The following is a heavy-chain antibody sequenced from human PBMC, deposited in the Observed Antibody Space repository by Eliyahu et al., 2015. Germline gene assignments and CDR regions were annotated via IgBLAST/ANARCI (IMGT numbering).Heavy chain of an antibody. D-gene: IGHD5-18*01. J-gene: IGHJ6*02. CDR3: ARDPLGYTYGYHV. Sequence: QVQLVQSGAEVKKPGASVKVSCKASGYTFSDYYMHWVRQAPGQGLEWMGWINSNSGGTNYAQKFQGRVTMTRDTSITTAYMEVSMLTSDDTAVYYCARDPLGYTYGYHVWGQGTTVTVSS. V-gene: IGHV1-2*02. CDR1: GYTFSDYY. CDR2: INSNSGGT.